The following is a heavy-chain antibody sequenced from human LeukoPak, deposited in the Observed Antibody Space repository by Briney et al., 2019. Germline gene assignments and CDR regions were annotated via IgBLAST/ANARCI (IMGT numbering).Heavy chain of an antibody. J-gene: IGHJ4*02. Sequence: GGSLRLSCAASGFTFSSYDMHWVRQAPGKGLEWVAVISYDGSNKYYADSVKGRFTISRDNSKNTLHLQMNSLRAEDTAVYYCAKGLYYYDSSGHPSDYWGQGTLVTVSS. V-gene: IGHV3-30*18. CDR2: ISYDGSNK. D-gene: IGHD3-22*01. CDR3: AKGLYYYDSSGHPSDY. CDR1: GFTFSSYD.